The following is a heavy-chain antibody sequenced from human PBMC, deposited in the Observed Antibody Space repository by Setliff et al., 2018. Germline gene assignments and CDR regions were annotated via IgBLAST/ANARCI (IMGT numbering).Heavy chain of an antibody. CDR1: GYTFTSYD. CDR3: ARAQSWSGGPYYFDN. CDR2: MNPNSGNT. Sequence: GASVKVSCKASGYTFTSYDINWVRQATGQGLEWMGWMNPNSGNTGYAHKFQGRVTMTRNTSISTAYMDLSSLRFEDTAVYYCARAQSWSGGPYYFDNWGQGALVTVSS. J-gene: IGHJ4*02. V-gene: IGHV1-8*02. D-gene: IGHD3-3*01.